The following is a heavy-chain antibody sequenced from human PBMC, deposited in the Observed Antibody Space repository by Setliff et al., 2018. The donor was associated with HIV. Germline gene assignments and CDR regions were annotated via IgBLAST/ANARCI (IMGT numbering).Heavy chain of an antibody. CDR1: GYTFTDYY. J-gene: IGHJ4*02. V-gene: IGHV1-69-2*01. D-gene: IGHD2-8*01. CDR3: ATEMMYAQGSFDY. CDR2: VDPEDGET. Sequence: ASVKVSCKASGYTFTDYYMHWVQQAPGKGLEWMGRVDPEDGETIYAEKFQGRVTITADTSTDTAYMELSSLSSEDTAVYYCATEMMYAQGSFDYWGQGTLVTVSS.